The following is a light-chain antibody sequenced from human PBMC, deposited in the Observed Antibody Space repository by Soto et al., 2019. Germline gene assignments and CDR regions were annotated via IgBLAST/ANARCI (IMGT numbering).Light chain of an antibody. V-gene: IGKV3-15*01. CDR2: AAS. J-gene: IGKJ2*01. CDR3: QQYSNWPPLN. Sequence: EIVMTQSPATLSVSPGERATLSCRASQSVSSNLAWYQQKPGQAPRLLIYAASTRATGIQARFSGSGSGTEFTLTISSLQSADFAVYYWQQYSNWPPLNFGQGTKVEIK. CDR1: QSVSSN.